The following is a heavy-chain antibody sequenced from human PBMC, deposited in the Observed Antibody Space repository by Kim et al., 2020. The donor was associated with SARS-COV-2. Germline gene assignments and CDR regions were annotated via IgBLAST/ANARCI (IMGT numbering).Heavy chain of an antibody. CDR1: GGSISSYY. CDR2: IYYSGST. J-gene: IGHJ6*02. V-gene: IGHV4-59*08. CDR3: ARHRSDYGMDV. Sequence: SETLSLTCTVSGGSISSYYWSWIRQPPGKGLEWIGYIYYSGSTNYNPSLKSRVTISVDTSKNQFSLKLSSVTAADTAVYYCARHRSDYGMDVWGQGTTVTVSS.